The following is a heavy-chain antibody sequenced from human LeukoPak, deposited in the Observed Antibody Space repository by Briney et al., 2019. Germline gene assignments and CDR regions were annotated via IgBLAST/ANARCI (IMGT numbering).Heavy chain of an antibody. Sequence: GGSLRLSCAASGFTVSSNFMSWVRQAPGKGLEWVSVVYSGGNTYYADFVKGRFTISRDNSENTLYLQMNSLRAEDTAVYFCAKDLGSVVGDGFDIWGQGTKVTVSS. CDR1: GFTVSSNF. J-gene: IGHJ3*02. CDR3: AKDLGSVVGDGFDI. D-gene: IGHD3-10*01. V-gene: IGHV3-66*01. CDR2: VYSGGNT.